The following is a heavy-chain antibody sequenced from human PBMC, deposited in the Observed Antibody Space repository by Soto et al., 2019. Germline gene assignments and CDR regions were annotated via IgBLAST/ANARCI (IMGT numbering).Heavy chain of an antibody. CDR3: ARGHLEGSLYFDY. V-gene: IGHV1-69*01. J-gene: IGHJ4*02. CDR2: IIPIFGTA. CDR1: GGTFSSYA. Sequence: QVQLVQSGAEVKKPGSSVKVSCKASGGTFSSYAISWVRQAPGQGLEWRGGIIPIFGTANYAQKFQGRVTIPADESTSTAYRELRSLRSEATAVYYCARGHLEGSLYFDYWGPGTLVTVSS.